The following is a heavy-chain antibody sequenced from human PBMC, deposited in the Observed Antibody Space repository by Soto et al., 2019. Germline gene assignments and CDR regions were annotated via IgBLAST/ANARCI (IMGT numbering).Heavy chain of an antibody. CDR2: ISGSGGST. D-gene: IGHD3-22*01. J-gene: IGHJ3*02. CDR3: VKSAVVESDAFDI. CDR1: AFTFSRYA. Sequence: GSLRLSCAASAFTFSRYAMSWVRQAPGKGLEWVSAISGSGGSTYYADSVKGRFTISRDNSKNTLYLQMNSLRAEGTAVYYCVKSAVVESDAFDIRCQGILVTV. V-gene: IGHV3-23*01.